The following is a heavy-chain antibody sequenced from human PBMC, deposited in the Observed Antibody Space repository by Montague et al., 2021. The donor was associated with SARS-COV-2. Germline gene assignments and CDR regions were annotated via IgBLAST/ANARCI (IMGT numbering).Heavy chain of an antibody. CDR3: ARLGDGVVPSPILGVGPYYSYYYMDV. J-gene: IGHJ6*03. Sequence: SETLSLTCAVHGGSFSTYSWNWIRQPPGKGLEWIGEIHHGGSTNHNPSLKSRVTISADTSKNQFSLKLTSAAAADTAVYYCARLGDGVVPSPILGVGPYYSYYYMDVWGKGTTVTVSS. V-gene: IGHV4-34*01. D-gene: IGHD3-10*01. CDR2: IHHGGST. CDR1: GGSFSTYS.